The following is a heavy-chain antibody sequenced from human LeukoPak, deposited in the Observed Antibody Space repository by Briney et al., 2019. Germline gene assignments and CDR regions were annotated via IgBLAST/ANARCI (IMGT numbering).Heavy chain of an antibody. D-gene: IGHD3-10*01. CDR2: INPNSGDT. J-gene: IGHJ5*02. Sequence: ASVKVSCKASGYTFTDYYINWVRQAPGQGLEWIGWINPNSGDTNYAQKFQDRVTMTRDTSISTAYIELNFLRSDDTAVFYCARGDYYGSPKVVAAWGQGTLVTVSS. CDR1: GYTFTDYY. CDR3: ARGDYYGSPKVVAA. V-gene: IGHV1-2*02.